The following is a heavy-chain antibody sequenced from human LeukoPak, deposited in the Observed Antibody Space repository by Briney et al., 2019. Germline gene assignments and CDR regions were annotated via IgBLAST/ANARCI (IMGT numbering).Heavy chain of an antibody. Sequence: TSETLSLTCTVSGASITNSYYRGWIPQSPGKGLEWIGSIFHSGSTYRNPSLQSRVSMSADTSNNQFSLTLSSVTAADTAVYYCARLGYCNRVSWYGWLDPWGQGTLVTVSS. CDR1: GASITNSYY. J-gene: IGHJ5*02. D-gene: IGHD2/OR15-2a*01. V-gene: IGHV4-38-2*02. CDR3: ARLGYCNRVSWYGWLDP. CDR2: IFHSGST.